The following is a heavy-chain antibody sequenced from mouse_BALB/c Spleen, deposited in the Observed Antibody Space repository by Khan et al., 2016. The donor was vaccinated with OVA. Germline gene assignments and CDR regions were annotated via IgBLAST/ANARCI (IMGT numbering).Heavy chain of an antibody. V-gene: IGHV5-6-4*01. Sequence: EVELVESGGGLVRPGGSLKLSCAASGFSFTSYTMSWVRQTPEKRLEWVATISSGSTYTYYPDSVKGRFTISRDNATNTLYLQMSSLKSEDTAMDDCTRDGNYAHWYFDVWGAGTTVTVSS. J-gene: IGHJ1*01. CDR2: ISSGSTYT. CDR1: GFSFTSYT. CDR3: TRDGNYAHWYFDV. D-gene: IGHD2-1*01.